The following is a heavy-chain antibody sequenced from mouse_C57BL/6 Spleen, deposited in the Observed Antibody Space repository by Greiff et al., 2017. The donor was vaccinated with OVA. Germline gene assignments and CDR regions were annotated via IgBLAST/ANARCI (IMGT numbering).Heavy chain of an antibody. CDR3: AKNGKTTTGDWYFDV. CDR1: GFSLTSYG. V-gene: IGHV2-5*01. J-gene: IGHJ1*03. Sequence: VQLVESGPGLVQPSQSLSITCTVSGFSLTSYGVHWVRQSPGKGLEWLGVIWRGGSTDYNAAFMSRLSITKDNSKSQVFFKMNSLQADDTAIYYCAKNGKTTTGDWYFDVWGTGTTVTVSS. CDR2: IWRGGST. D-gene: IGHD1-1*01.